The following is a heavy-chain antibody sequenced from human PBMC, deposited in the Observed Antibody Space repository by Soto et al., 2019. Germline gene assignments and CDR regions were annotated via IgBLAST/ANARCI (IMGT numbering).Heavy chain of an antibody. J-gene: IGHJ5*02. D-gene: IGHD3-9*01. V-gene: IGHV4-59*08. CDR3: ARHYDILTGRLNWFDP. CDR2: IYYSGST. Sequence: SETLSLTCTVSGGSISSYYWSWIRQPPGKGLEWIGYIYYSGSTNYNPSLKSRVTISVDTSKNQFSLKLSSVTAADTAVYYCARHYDILTGRLNWFDPWGQGTLVTVSS. CDR1: GGSISSYY.